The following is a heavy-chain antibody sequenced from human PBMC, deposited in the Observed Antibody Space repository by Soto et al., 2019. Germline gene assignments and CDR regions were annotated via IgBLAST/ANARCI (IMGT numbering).Heavy chain of an antibody. Sequence: SETLSLTCTVSGGSISSYYWSWIRQPPGKGLEWIGYIYYSGSTNYNPSLKSRVTISVDTSKNQFSLKLSSVTAADTAVYYCARPRREYSSSSGYEYWGQGTLVTVSS. D-gene: IGHD6-6*01. CDR1: GGSISSYY. J-gene: IGHJ4*02. CDR2: IYYSGST. CDR3: ARPRREYSSSSGYEY. V-gene: IGHV4-59*08.